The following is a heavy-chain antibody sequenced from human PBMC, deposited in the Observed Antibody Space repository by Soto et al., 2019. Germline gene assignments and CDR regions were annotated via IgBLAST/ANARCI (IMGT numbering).Heavy chain of an antibody. Sequence: PGGSLRLSCAASGFTFSSYAMSWVRQAPGKGLEWVSAISGSGGSTYYADSVKGRFTISRDNSKNTLYLQMNSLRAEDTAVYYCAKNALEWSYYYYGMDVWGQGTTVTVSS. V-gene: IGHV3-23*01. CDR2: ISGSGGST. D-gene: IGHD3-3*01. CDR1: GFTFSSYA. J-gene: IGHJ6*02. CDR3: AKNALEWSYYYYGMDV.